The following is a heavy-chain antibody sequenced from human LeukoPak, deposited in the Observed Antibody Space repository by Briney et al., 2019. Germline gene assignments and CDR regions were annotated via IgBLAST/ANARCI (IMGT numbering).Heavy chain of an antibody. CDR3: ARARNYGAYYYYYMDV. Sequence: GGSLRLSCAASGFTFSSYGMHWVRQAPGKGLEWVAVIWYDGSNKYYADSVKGRFTISRDNSKNTLYLQMNSLRAEDTAVYYFARARNYGAYYYYYMDVWGKGTTVTVSS. D-gene: IGHD4-17*01. CDR1: GFTFSSYG. CDR2: IWYDGSNK. J-gene: IGHJ6*03. V-gene: IGHV3-33*01.